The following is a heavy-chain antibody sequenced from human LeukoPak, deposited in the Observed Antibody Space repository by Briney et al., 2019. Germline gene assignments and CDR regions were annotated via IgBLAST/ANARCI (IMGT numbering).Heavy chain of an antibody. CDR3: ARKFGVDSYFDY. CDR2: INHSGST. Sequence: PGGSLRLSCAASGFTVSSLAMHWVRRAPGKGLEWIGEINHSGSTNYNPSLKSRVTISVDTSKNQFSLKLSSVTAADTAVYYCARKFGVDSYFDYWGQGTLVTVSS. V-gene: IGHV4-34*01. D-gene: IGHD3-3*01. CDR1: GFTVSSLA. J-gene: IGHJ4*02.